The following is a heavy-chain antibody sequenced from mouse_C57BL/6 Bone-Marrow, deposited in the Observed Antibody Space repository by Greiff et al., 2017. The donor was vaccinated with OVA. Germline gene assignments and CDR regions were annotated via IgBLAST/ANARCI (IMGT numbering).Heavy chain of an antibody. V-gene: IGHV5-4*03. CDR3: AGEFYYGSSPFAY. Sequence: EVMLVESGGGLVKPGGSLKLSCAASGFTFSSYAMSWVRQTPEKRLEWVATISDGGSYTYYPDNVKGRFTISRDNAKNNLYLQMSHLKSEDTAMYYCAGEFYYGSSPFAYWGQGTLVTVSA. CDR2: ISDGGSYT. CDR1: GFTFSSYA. D-gene: IGHD1-1*01. J-gene: IGHJ3*01.